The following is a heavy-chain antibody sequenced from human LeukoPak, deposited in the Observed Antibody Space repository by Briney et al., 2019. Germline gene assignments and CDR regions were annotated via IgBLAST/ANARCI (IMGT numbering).Heavy chain of an antibody. V-gene: IGHV4-34*01. J-gene: IGHJ6*03. Sequence: PSETLSLTCAVYGGSFSGYYWSWIRQPPGKGLEWIGEINHSGSTNYNPSLKSRVTISVDTSKNQSSLKLSSVTAADTAVYYCARAIVVVPYYMDVWGKGTTVTVSS. CDR3: ARAIVVVPYYMDV. CDR2: INHSGST. D-gene: IGHD2-2*01. CDR1: GGSFSGYY.